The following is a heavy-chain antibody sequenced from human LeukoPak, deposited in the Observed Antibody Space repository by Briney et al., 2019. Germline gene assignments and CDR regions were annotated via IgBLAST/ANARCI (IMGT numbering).Heavy chain of an antibody. CDR3: ATVTIAAAGTSYYFDY. CDR2: IYPGDSDT. J-gene: IGHJ4*02. D-gene: IGHD6-13*01. CDR1: GYSFTSYW. V-gene: IGHV5-51*01. Sequence: GESLKISCKGSGYSFTSYWIGWVRQMPGKGLEWMGIIYPGDSDTRYSPSFQGQVTISADKSISTAYLQWSSLKASDTAMYYCATVTIAAAGTSYYFDYWGQGTLVTASS.